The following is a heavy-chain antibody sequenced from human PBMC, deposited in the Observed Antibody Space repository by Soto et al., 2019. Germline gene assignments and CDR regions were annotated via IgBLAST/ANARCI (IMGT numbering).Heavy chain of an antibody. V-gene: IGHV4-59*01. CDR1: GGSISSYY. Sequence: SETLSLTCTVSGGSISSYYWSWIRQPPGKGLEWIGYIYYSGSTNYNPSLKSRVTISVDTSKNQFSLKLSSVTAADTAVYYCARDLVATGYFDYWGQGTLVTVSS. CDR2: IYYSGST. CDR3: ARDLVATGYFDY. D-gene: IGHD5-12*01. J-gene: IGHJ4*02.